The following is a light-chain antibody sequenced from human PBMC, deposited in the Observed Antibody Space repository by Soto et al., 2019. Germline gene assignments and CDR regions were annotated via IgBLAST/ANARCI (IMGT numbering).Light chain of an antibody. V-gene: IGKV3-11*01. Sequence: EIVLTQSPATLSLSPGDRATLSCRASQTIVNYLAWYQQKPGQAPRLLLYDASTRATGIPARFSGRGSGTDFTLNISSLEPEDFAVYYCQQRANWPLTFAGGTRVEIK. CDR3: QQRANWPLT. CDR2: DAS. CDR1: QTIVNY. J-gene: IGKJ4*01.